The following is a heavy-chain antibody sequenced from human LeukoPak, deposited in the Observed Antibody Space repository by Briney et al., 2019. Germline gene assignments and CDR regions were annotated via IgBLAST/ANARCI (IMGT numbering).Heavy chain of an antibody. CDR2: IWYDGSKK. CDR3: ARDRGDHSDYSDFFDA. D-gene: IGHD4-11*01. Sequence: GGSLRPSCATSGFTFRSYGFHWVRQAPVRGLEWVAVIWYDGSKKYYADSVKGRFSISRDDSKNTVYLQMDGLRAEDTAMYYCARDRGDHSDYSDFFDAWGQGTLVTVSS. CDR1: GFTFRSYG. J-gene: IGHJ4*02. V-gene: IGHV3-33*01.